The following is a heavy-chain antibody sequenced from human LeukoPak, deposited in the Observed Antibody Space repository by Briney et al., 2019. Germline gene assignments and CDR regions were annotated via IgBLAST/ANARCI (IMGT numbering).Heavy chain of an antibody. CDR2: ISRSSSYI. CDR1: GVTFSSYS. CDR3: ERSPLRMVRGMGYFDY. Sequence: GGSLRLSCAASGVTFSSYSMNWVRQPPGKGREWVSSISRSSSYIYYADSVKGRFTISRDNAKNSLYLQMNSLRAEDTAVYSCERSPLRMVRGMGYFDYWGQGPLVTVSS. J-gene: IGHJ4*02. V-gene: IGHV3-21*01. D-gene: IGHD3-10*01.